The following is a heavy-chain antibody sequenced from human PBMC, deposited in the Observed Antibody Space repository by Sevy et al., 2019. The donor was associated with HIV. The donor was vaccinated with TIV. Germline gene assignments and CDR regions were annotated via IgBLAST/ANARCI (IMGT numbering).Heavy chain of an antibody. V-gene: IGHV4-61*01. J-gene: IGHJ4*02. D-gene: IGHD6-13*01. Sequence: SETLSLTCTVSGGSLSSGSYYWSWIRQPPGKGLEWIGYISYIGSTNHNPSLKSRVTISVDTSKNQLSLRLTSVTAADTGGYYGVRDRIAAAGGYFDNWGQGTLVTVSS. CDR1: GGSLSSGSYY. CDR2: ISYIGST. CDR3: VRDRIAAAGGYFDN.